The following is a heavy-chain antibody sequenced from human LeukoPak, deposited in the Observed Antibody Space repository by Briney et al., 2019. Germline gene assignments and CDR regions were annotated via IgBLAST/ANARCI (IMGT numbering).Heavy chain of an antibody. J-gene: IGHJ6*02. V-gene: IGHV4-4*07. Sequence: PSETLSLTCTVSGGSINGYHWSWVRQPAGKGLEWIGLIYTTDDSKYTPSLKSRLSMSLDTSNSLFSLKLTSVTAADTAVYYCAKDMGGSGSPGLGMNVWGQGTTVTVSS. CDR2: IYTTDDS. CDR1: GGSINGYH. D-gene: IGHD3-10*01. CDR3: AKDMGGSGSPGLGMNV.